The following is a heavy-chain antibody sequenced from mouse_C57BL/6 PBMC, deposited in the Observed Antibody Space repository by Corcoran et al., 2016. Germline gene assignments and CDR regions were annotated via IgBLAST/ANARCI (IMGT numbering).Heavy chain of an antibody. CDR3: AKDDGYYDAMDY. D-gene: IGHD2-3*01. J-gene: IGHJ4*01. CDR1: GYTFTDYY. Sequence: VQLQQSGAELVRPGASVKLSCKASGYTFTDYYINWVKQRPGQGLEWIARIYPGSGNTYYNEKFKGKATLTAEKSSSTAYMQLSSLTSEDSAVYFCAKDDGYYDAMDYWGQGTSVTVSS. V-gene: IGHV1-76*01. CDR2: IYPGSGNT.